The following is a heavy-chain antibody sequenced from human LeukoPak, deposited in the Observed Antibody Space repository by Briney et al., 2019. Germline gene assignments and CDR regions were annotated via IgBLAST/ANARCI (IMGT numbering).Heavy chain of an antibody. Sequence: PSETLSLTCAVSGGSIINSNWWSWVRQPPGKGLEWIGEIDHSGSSSYNPSLKSRVTMSVDRSQNQFSLRLSTVTAADTAVYYCARGIAAAGDWGQGTLVTVSS. CDR1: GGSIINSNW. CDR2: IDHSGSS. V-gene: IGHV4-4*02. J-gene: IGHJ4*02. CDR3: ARGIAAAGD. D-gene: IGHD6-13*01.